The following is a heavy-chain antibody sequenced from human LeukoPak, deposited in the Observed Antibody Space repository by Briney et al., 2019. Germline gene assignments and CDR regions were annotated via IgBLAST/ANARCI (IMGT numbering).Heavy chain of an antibody. CDR3: AKEGGDSLYYDFWSGYLGDYFDY. CDR2: ISGSGGST. V-gene: IGHV3-23*01. J-gene: IGHJ4*02. CDR1: GFTFSSYA. D-gene: IGHD3-3*01. Sequence: PGGSLRLSCAASGFTFSSYAMSWVRQAPGKGLEWDSAISGSGGSTYYADSVKGRFTISRDNSKNTLYLQMNSLRAEDTAVYYCAKEGGDSLYYDFWSGYLGDYFDYWGQGTLVTVSS.